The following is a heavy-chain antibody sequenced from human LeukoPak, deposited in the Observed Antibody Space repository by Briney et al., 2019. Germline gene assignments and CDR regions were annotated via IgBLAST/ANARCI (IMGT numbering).Heavy chain of an antibody. CDR2: ISSSGSTI. Sequence: GGSLRLSCAASGFTFSSYEMNWVRQAPGKGLEWVSDISSSGSTIYYAASVKGRFTISRDNAKNSLYLQMNSLRAEDRAVYYCAKSDYYDSSGHPSSFEYWGQGTLVTVSS. J-gene: IGHJ4*02. CDR3: AKSDYYDSSGHPSSFEY. D-gene: IGHD3-22*01. CDR1: GFTFSSYE. V-gene: IGHV3-48*03.